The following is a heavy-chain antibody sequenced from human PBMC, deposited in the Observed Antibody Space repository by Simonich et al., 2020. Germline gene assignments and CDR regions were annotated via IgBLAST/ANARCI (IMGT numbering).Heavy chain of an antibody. Sequence: QVQLQESGPGLVKPSETLSLTCTASGGSISSYYWSWIRQPAGKGLEWIGRIYTSGSHNSTPSLKRRVTTSVNTSKNHFSLKLSSVTAADTAVYYCARGAYSSSSGDYWGQGTLVTVSS. CDR2: IYTSGSH. D-gene: IGHD6-6*01. CDR1: GGSISSYY. V-gene: IGHV4-4*07. CDR3: ARGAYSSSSGDY. J-gene: IGHJ4*02.